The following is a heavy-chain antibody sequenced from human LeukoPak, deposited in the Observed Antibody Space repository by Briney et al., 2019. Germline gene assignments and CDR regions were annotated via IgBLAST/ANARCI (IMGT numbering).Heavy chain of an antibody. J-gene: IGHJ4*02. Sequence: GGSLRLSCAASGFTFSNFGMTWVRQAPGKGLGWVSTISGGSGTIYYTDSVKGRFTISRDNSKNTLYLQMNRLRAEDTAVYYCAKTGNYGGNSHFDNWGRGTLVTVSS. CDR3: AKTGNYGGNSHFDN. CDR1: GFTFSNFG. CDR2: ISGGSGTI. V-gene: IGHV3-23*01. D-gene: IGHD4-23*01.